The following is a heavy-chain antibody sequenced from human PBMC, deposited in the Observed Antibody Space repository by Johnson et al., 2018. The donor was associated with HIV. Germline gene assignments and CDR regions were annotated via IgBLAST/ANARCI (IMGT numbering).Heavy chain of an antibody. Sequence: VQLVESGGGLVQPGGSLRLSCAASGFTVSSNYMSWVRQAPGKGLEWVSVIYSGGSTYYADSVKGRFTISIDNSKNTLYLQMNSLRVEDTAVYYCASADSSGLAFNIWCQGTMVTVSS. V-gene: IGHV3-66*02. CDR1: GFTVSSNY. CDR3: ASADSSGLAFNI. D-gene: IGHD3-22*01. CDR2: IYSGGST. J-gene: IGHJ3*02.